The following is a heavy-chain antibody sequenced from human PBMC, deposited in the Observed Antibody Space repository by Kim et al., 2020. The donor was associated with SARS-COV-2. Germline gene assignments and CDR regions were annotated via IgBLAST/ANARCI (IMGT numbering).Heavy chain of an antibody. CDR1: GYTFNNFY. D-gene: IGHD2-8*02. V-gene: IGHV1-46*02. CDR3: ARDRSTLLVEYWLSSYGLDV. Sequence: ASVKVSCKASGYTFNNFYIHWVRQAPGQGLEWMGIINPRGGSSNYARKVQGRVTMTSDTSTTTVDMELTSLRSDDTAVYYCARDRSTLLVEYWLSSYGLDVWGQRTTVTVS. CDR2: INPRGGSS. J-gene: IGHJ6*02.